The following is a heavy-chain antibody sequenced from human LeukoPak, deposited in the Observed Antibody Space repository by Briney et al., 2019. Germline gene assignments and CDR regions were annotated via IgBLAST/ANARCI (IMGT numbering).Heavy chain of an antibody. J-gene: IGHJ4*02. D-gene: IGHD2-15*01. Sequence: GASVKVSCKVSGYTLTELSMHWVRQAPGKGLEWMGGFDPEDGETIYAQKFQGRVTMTEDTSTDTAYMELSSLRSEDTAVYYCATGVMVVVAATSGGFDYWGQGTLATVSS. V-gene: IGHV1-24*01. CDR3: ATGVMVVVAATSGGFDY. CDR2: FDPEDGET. CDR1: GYTLTELS.